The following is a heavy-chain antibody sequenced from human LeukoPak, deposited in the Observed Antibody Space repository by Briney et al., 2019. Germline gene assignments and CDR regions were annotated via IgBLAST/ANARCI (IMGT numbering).Heavy chain of an antibody. Sequence: SETLSLTCAVYGGSFSGHSWSWIRQPPGKGLEWIGHINHSGSTNYNPSLKSRVTISVDTSKKQFSLNLYSVTAADTAVYYCASNEVVTTAWDFDYWGQGTLVTVSS. CDR3: ASNEVVTTAWDFDY. CDR1: GGSFSGHS. J-gene: IGHJ4*02. V-gene: IGHV4-34*01. D-gene: IGHD2-21*02. CDR2: INHSGST.